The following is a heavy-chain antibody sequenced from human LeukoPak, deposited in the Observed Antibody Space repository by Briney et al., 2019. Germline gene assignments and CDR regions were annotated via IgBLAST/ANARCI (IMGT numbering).Heavy chain of an antibody. CDR1: GGSISSSNYY. D-gene: IGHD3-10*01. Sequence: SETPSLTCTVSGGSISSSNYYWGWIRQPPGKGLEWIGTISYSGSTYYNPSLKSRVTISVDTSKSQFSLKLSSVTAADTAVYYCARRGSGRLFDYWGQGTLVTVSS. J-gene: IGHJ4*02. V-gene: IGHV4-39*01. CDR3: ARRGSGRLFDY. CDR2: ISYSGST.